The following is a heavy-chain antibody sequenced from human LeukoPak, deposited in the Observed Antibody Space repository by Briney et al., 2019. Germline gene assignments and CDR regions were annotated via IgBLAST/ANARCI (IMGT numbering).Heavy chain of an antibody. V-gene: IGHV4-34*01. D-gene: IGHD3-10*01. CDR3: ARGYYPPRWYFDL. CDR1: GGSFSSYC. CDR2: IIEKGNA. J-gene: IGHJ2*01. Sequence: SETLSLACALYGGSFSSYCWSWTWIRQTPEKGLEWIGEIIEKGNANYNPSLKSRVTIDLDTSKNQFSLKLTSMTAADTAMYYCARGYYPPRWYFDLWGRGTLVTVSS.